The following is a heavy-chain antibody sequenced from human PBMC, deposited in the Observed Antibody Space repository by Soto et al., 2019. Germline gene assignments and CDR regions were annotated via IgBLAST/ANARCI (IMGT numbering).Heavy chain of an antibody. Sequence: PSETLSLTCTVSGDSMSPFYWSWIRQPPGKGLEWIGYIYHIGTTTYNPSLKSRVTISLDSSKNQFSLRAEDTAVYYCAKDGGLWLRLGELSFAGVYWGQGTLVTVSS. CDR1: GDSMSPFY. J-gene: IGHJ4*02. D-gene: IGHD3-16*02. CDR3: AKDGGLWLRLGELSFAGVY. V-gene: IGHV4-59*01. CDR2: IYHIGTT.